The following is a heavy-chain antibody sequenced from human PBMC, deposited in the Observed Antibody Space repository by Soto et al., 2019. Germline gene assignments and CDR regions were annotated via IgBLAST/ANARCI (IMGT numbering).Heavy chain of an antibody. D-gene: IGHD3-3*01. CDR1: GFTFSSYA. J-gene: IGHJ4*02. CDR3: AKDLLNYDFWSGYYKYTPIDY. CDR2: ISGSGGST. V-gene: IGHV3-23*01. Sequence: PGGSLRLSCAASGFTFSSYAMSWVRQAPGKGLEWVSAISGSGGSTYYADSVKGRFTISRDNSKNTLYLQMNSLRAEDTAVYYCAKDLLNYDFWSGYYKYTPIDYWGQGTLVTVSS.